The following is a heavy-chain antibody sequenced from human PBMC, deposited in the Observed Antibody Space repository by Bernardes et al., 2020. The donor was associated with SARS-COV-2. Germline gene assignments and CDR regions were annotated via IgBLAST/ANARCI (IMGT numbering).Heavy chain of an antibody. CDR3: AKVHLVGYLDLIVTYDGFDI. CDR1: GFDFSTYG. J-gene: IGHJ3*02. CDR2: ISYDGSNK. Sequence: GGPLSVSCAASGFDFSTYGMHWVRQAPGKGLEWVAAISYDGSNKEYADSVKGRFTISRDNPKNSLDLQMNSLRDDDTALYYCAKVHLVGYLDLIVTYDGFDIWGQGTMVTVSS. V-gene: IGHV3-30*18. D-gene: IGHD3-9*01.